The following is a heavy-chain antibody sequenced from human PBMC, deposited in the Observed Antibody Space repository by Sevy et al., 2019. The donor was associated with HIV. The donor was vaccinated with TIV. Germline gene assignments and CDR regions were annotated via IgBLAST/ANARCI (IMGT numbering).Heavy chain of an antibody. J-gene: IGHJ5*02. D-gene: IGHD3-16*02. Sequence: ASVKVSCKASGGTFSSYAISWVRQAPGQGLEWMGGIIPIFGTANYAQKFQGRVTITADESTSTDYMELSGLRSEDTAGYYFARGRAYDYVWGSYRPNWFDPWGQGTLVTVSS. CDR1: GGTFSSYA. V-gene: IGHV1-69*13. CDR3: ARGRAYDYVWGSYRPNWFDP. CDR2: IIPIFGTA.